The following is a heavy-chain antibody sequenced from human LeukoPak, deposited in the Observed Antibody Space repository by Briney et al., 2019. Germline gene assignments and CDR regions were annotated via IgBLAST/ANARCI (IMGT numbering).Heavy chain of an antibody. J-gene: IGHJ4*01. V-gene: IGHV3-23*01. CDR3: AKGGSGWYPGFDY. D-gene: IGHD6-19*01. Sequence: GGSLRLSCAASGFTFSSYSMNWVRQAPGKGLDWVSTIGSGDTTFYAGSVKGRFTISRDNSKSMLYLQMSSLTAEDTAIYYCAKGGSGWYPGFDYWGQGILVTVSS. CDR2: IGSGDTT. CDR1: GFTFSSYS.